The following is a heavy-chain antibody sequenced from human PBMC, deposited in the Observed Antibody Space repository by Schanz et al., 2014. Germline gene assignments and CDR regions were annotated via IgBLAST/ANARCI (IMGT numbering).Heavy chain of an antibody. CDR3: GRGFSRSYIDF. D-gene: IGHD6-6*01. CDR2: VNPSVRGT. Sequence: QVQLVQSGTQVKKPGASVKVSCKASGYTLSAYSLHWVRQAPGQGLEWMGIVNPSVRGTHFARECQGRVTVTSDTSTSTVYMELTGLRSEDTAVYYCGRGFSRSYIDFWGQGTLIAVSS. CDR1: GYTLSAYS. V-gene: IGHV1-46*03. J-gene: IGHJ4*02.